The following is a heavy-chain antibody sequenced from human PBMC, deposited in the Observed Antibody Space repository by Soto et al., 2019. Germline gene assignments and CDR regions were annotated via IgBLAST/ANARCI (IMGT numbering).Heavy chain of an antibody. CDR2: IYYSGST. CDR3: ARHILHVYDSSGYYYDY. D-gene: IGHD3-22*01. Sequence: SETLSLTCTVSGGSISSSSYYWGWIRQPPGKGLEWIGSIYYSGSTYYNPPLKSRVTISVDTSKNQFSLKLSSVTAADTAVYYCARHILHVYDSSGYYYDYWGQGTLVTVSS. J-gene: IGHJ4*02. CDR1: GGSISSSSYY. V-gene: IGHV4-39*01.